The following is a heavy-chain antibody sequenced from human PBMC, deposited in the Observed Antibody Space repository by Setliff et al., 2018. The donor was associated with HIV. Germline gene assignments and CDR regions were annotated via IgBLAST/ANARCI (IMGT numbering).Heavy chain of an antibody. V-gene: IGHV4-59*01. D-gene: IGHD3-22*01. CDR2: IYYSGST. CDR1: GGSFSGYY. J-gene: IGHJ4*02. Sequence: PSETLSLTCAVYGGSFSGYYWSWIRQPPGKGLEWIGYIYYSGSTYYNPSLKSRVTISVDTSKNQFSLMLSSVTAADTAVYYCARLGDYDSSGYSWFDYWGQGTLVTVSS. CDR3: ARLGDYDSSGYSWFDY.